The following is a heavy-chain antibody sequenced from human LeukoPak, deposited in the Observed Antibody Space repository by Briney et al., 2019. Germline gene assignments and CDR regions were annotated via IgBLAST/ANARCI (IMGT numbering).Heavy chain of an antibody. Sequence: GGSLRLSCAASGFMFSDYWMTWVRQVPGTGLEWVANINRHGNEVHYVDSVKGRFTISRDSAKNSLYLQLDSLRVEDTAVYYCARVGTWELQRAFDYWGQGTLVTVSS. D-gene: IGHD1-1*01. CDR3: ARVGTWELQRAFDY. V-gene: IGHV3-7*01. CDR1: GFMFSDYW. CDR2: INRHGNEV. J-gene: IGHJ4*02.